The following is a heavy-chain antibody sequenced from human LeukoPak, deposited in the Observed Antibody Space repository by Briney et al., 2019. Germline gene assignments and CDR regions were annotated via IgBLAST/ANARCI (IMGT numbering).Heavy chain of an antibody. CDR2: IKQDGSEK. J-gene: IGHJ5*01. D-gene: IGHD6-19*01. V-gene: IGHV3-7*01. Sequence: GGSLRLSCAASGFSFSSYWMNWVRQAPGKGLEWVANIKQDGSEKYYVDSVKGRFAISRDNAENSLYLQMNSLRAEDTAVYYCARGMTVAANWFDSWGQGTLVTVSS. CDR3: ARGMTVAANWFDS. CDR1: GFSFSSYW.